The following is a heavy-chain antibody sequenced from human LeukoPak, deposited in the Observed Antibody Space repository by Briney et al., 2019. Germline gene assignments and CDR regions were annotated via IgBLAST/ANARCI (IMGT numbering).Heavy chain of an antibody. V-gene: IGHV3-30*03. J-gene: IGHJ4*02. Sequence: GGSLRLSCAASGFTFSSYGMHWVRQAPGKGLEWMAVVSDDGSNKYYEDSVRGRFTISRDNSKNTLYLQMSSLRDEDTAVYYCARPRLRGGYLFDYWGQGTLVTVSS. CDR1: GFTFSSYG. CDR2: VSDDGSNK. CDR3: ARPRLRGGYLFDY. D-gene: IGHD5-12*01.